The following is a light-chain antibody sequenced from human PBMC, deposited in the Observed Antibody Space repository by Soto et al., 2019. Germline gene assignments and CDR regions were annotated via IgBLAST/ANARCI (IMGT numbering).Light chain of an antibody. Sequence: EIVMTQSPATLSVSPGERATLSCRASQSVSSNLAWYQQKPGQAPRLLIYGASTRATGIPARFSGSGSGTEFTLTISSLQSEEFAVFYCQQYNNWPPSFGQGTRVESK. CDR1: QSVSSN. V-gene: IGKV3-15*01. J-gene: IGKJ1*01. CDR2: GAS. CDR3: QQYNNWPPS.